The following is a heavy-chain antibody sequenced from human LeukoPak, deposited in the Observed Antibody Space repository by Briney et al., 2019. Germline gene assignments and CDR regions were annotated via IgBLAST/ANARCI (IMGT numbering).Heavy chain of an antibody. J-gene: IGHJ4*02. CDR2: ISSSSSYI. CDR3: ARGRMYGNYSFDY. Sequence: GGSLRLSCAASGFTFSSYSMNWVRQAPGKGLEWVSSISSSSSYIYYADSVKGRFTISRDNAKNSLYLQMNSLRAEDTAVYYCARGRMYGNYSFDYWGQGTLLTVSS. CDR1: GFTFSSYS. D-gene: IGHD2-8*01. V-gene: IGHV3-21*01.